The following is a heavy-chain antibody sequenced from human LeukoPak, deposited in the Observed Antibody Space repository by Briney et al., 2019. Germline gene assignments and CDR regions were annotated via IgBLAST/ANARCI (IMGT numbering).Heavy chain of an antibody. J-gene: IGHJ4*02. CDR1: GFTFSSYE. V-gene: IGHV3-73*01. CDR3: TGNYYGSGSYADFDY. D-gene: IGHD3-10*01. Sequence: PGGSLRLSCAASGFTFSSYEMNWVRQASGKGLEWVGRIGSTANGYATAYAASVKGRFTISRDDSKNTAYLQMDSLKTEDTAVYYCTGNYYGSGSYADFDYWGQGTLVTVS. CDR2: IGSTANGYAT.